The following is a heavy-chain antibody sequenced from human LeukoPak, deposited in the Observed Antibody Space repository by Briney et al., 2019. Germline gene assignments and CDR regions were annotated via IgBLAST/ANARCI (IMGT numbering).Heavy chain of an antibody. D-gene: IGHD6-19*01. Sequence: SETLSLTCTVSGGSISSGDYYWSWIRQHPGKGLEWIGYIYYSGSTYYNPSLKSRVTISVDTSKNQFSLKLSSVTAADTAVYYCAREAVAGRIWFDPWGQGTLVTVSS. J-gene: IGHJ5*02. CDR1: GGSISSGDYY. CDR3: AREAVAGRIWFDP. V-gene: IGHV4-31*03. CDR2: IYYSGST.